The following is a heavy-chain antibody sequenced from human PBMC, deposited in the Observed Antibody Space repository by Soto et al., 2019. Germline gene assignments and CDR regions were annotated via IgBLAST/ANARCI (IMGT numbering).Heavy chain of an antibody. CDR1: GLTFSDYY. D-gene: IGHD4-17*01. V-gene: IGHV3-11*06. Sequence: WGSLRLSCEVSGLTFSDYYISWIRQAPGKGLEWISYISNSGTFSRYADSVKGRFSISRDNTKNLLYLQMNSLRAEDTAVYYFARSGDNYTRLVYRGKGTPVTVSS. CDR3: ARSGDNYTRLVY. J-gene: IGHJ4*02. CDR2: ISNSGTFS.